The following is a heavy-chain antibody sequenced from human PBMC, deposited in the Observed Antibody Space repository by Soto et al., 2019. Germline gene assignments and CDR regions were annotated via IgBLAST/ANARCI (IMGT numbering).Heavy chain of an antibody. V-gene: IGHV1-18*01. Sequence: QVHLVQSGAEVKKPGASVKVSCKASGYTFTSYGITWVRQAPGQGLEWMGWISAHNGNTDYAQKLQGRVIVTRDTSTSIAYMELRSLISDDTAVYYCARGRDGDYWGQGALVTVSS. CDR3: ARGRDGDY. CDR2: ISAHNGNT. J-gene: IGHJ4*02. CDR1: GYTFTSYG. D-gene: IGHD6-6*01.